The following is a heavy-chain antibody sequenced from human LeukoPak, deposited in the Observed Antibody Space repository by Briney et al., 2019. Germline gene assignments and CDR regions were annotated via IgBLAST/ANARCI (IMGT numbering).Heavy chain of an antibody. Sequence: PGGSLRLSCAASGFTFSSSAMSWVHQAPGKGLEWVSAISGSGGSTYYADSVKGRFTISRDNSKNTLYLQMNSLRAEDTAVYYCAKDLDCSSTSCYKDYWGQGTLVTVSS. D-gene: IGHD2-2*02. CDR3: AKDLDCSSTSCYKDY. CDR2: ISGSGGST. J-gene: IGHJ4*02. CDR1: GFTFSSSA. V-gene: IGHV3-23*01.